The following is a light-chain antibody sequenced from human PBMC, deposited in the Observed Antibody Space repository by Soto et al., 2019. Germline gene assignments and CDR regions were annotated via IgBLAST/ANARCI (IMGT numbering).Light chain of an antibody. CDR3: LQDYGDSWT. Sequence: DIQMTQSPSSLSASVGDRVTITCRASQSISSYLNWYQQKPGKAPKLLIYAASSLQSGVPSRFSGSGSGTDFTLTISSLQPEDFASYYCLQDYGDSWTFGQGTKVDTK. J-gene: IGKJ1*01. CDR1: QSISSY. CDR2: AAS. V-gene: IGKV1-39*01.